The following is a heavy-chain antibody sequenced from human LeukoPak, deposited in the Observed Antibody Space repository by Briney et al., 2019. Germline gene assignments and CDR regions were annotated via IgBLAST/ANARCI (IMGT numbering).Heavy chain of an antibody. V-gene: IGHV1-46*01. CDR3: ARGGYYYDSSGSYYFDY. CDR1: GYTLTELS. CDR2: INPSGGST. Sequence: GASVKVSCKVSGYTLTELSMHWVRQAPGKGLEWMGIINPSGGSTNYAQKFQGRVTMTRDMSTSTVYMELSSLRSEDTAVYYCARGGYYYDSSGSYYFDYWGQGTLVTVSS. J-gene: IGHJ4*02. D-gene: IGHD3-22*01.